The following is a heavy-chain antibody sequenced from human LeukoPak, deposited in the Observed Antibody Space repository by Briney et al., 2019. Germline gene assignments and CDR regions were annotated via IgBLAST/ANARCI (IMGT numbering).Heavy chain of an antibody. CDR2: IYPGDSDT. J-gene: IGHJ4*02. Sequence: GESLKISCKGSGYSFTIYWIGWVRQMPGKGLEWMGIIYPGDSDTRYSPSFQGQVTISADKSISTAYLQWSSLKASDTAIYYCARQWGDCSSTSCYSAYWGQGTLVTVSS. CDR3: ARQWGDCSSTSCYSAY. V-gene: IGHV5-51*01. CDR1: GYSFTIYW. D-gene: IGHD2-2*01.